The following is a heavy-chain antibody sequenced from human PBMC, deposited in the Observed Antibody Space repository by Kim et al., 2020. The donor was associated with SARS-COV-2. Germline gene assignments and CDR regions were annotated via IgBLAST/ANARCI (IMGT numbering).Heavy chain of an antibody. V-gene: IGHV3-23*01. D-gene: IGHD3-22*01. Sequence: GGSLRLSCAASGFTFSAYAMSWVRQAPGKGLEWVSGLSGSDGSTYYADSVKGRFIISRDKSKNTLHLQMNSLRAEDTAVYYCAKHFGSSGSEFQHWGQGT. CDR1: GFTFSAYA. CDR2: LSGSDGST. J-gene: IGHJ1*01. CDR3: AKHFGSSGSEFQH.